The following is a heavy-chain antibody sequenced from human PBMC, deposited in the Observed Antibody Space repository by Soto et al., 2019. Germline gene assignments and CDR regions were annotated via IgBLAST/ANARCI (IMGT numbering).Heavy chain of an antibody. V-gene: IGHV3-48*01. J-gene: IGHJ3*02. CDR3: ARDQQYDFWSGYPPDAFDI. CDR1: GCTFSSYS. Sequence: EVQLVESGGGLVQPGGSLRLSCAASGCTFSSYSMNWVRQAPGKGLEWVSYISSSSSTIYYADSVKGRFTISRDNAKNSLYLQMNSLRAEDTAVYYCARDQQYDFWSGYPPDAFDIWGQGTMVTVSS. CDR2: ISSSSSTI. D-gene: IGHD3-3*01.